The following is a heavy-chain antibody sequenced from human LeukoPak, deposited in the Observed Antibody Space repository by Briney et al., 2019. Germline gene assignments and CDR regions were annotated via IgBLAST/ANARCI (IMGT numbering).Heavy chain of an antibody. CDR1: GFTVSSNY. CDR3: ARGRPYYYFDY. J-gene: IGHJ4*02. Sequence: HPGGSLRLSXAASGFTVSSNYMSWVRQAPGKGLEWVSVMYSATSTYYADSVKGRFTISRDNSKNTLYLQMNSLRAEDTAVYYCARGRPYYYFDYWGQGTLVTVSS. V-gene: IGHV3-53*01. CDR2: MYSATST. D-gene: IGHD2-21*01.